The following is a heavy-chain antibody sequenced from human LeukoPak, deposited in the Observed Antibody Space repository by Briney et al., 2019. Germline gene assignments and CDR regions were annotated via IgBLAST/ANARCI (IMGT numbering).Heavy chain of an antibody. CDR2: IYSGGST. J-gene: IGHJ4*02. CDR1: GFSFNTYW. Sequence: GGSLRLSCAASGFSFNTYWMYWVRQAPGKGLEWATVIYSGGSTYYADSVKGRFTISRDNSKNTLYLQMNSLRAEDTAVYYCATQWELDYWGQGTLVTVSS. V-gene: IGHV3-66*01. CDR3: ATQWELDY. D-gene: IGHD1-26*01.